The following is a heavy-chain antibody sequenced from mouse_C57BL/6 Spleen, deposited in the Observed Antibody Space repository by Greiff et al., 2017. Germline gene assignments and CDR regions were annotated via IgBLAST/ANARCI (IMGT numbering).Heavy chain of an antibody. CDR1: GYTFTSYD. Sequence: VKLQQSGPELVKPGASVKLSCKASGYTFTSYDINWVKQRHGKGLEWIGWIYPRDGSTKYNEKFKGKATLTVDTSASTAYMELHSLTSEDSAFYFCARVGSSLDYWGQGTTLTGSS. V-gene: IGHV1-85*01. D-gene: IGHD1-1*01. CDR2: IYPRDGST. J-gene: IGHJ2*01. CDR3: ARVGSSLDY.